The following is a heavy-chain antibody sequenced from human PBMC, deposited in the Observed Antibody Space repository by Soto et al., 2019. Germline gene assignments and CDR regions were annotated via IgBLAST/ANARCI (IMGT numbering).Heavy chain of an antibody. D-gene: IGHD2-21*02. CDR3: ARGSGGGNSRSKDAFDI. J-gene: IGHJ3*02. CDR1: GFTFSSYG. V-gene: IGHV3-33*01. CDR2: IWYDGSNK. Sequence: QVQLVESGGGVVQPGRSLRLSCAASGFTFSSYGMHWVRQAPGKGLEWVAVIWYDGSNKYYADSVKGRFTISRDNSKNTLYLQMNSLRAEDTAVYYCARGSGGGNSRSKDAFDIWGQGTMVTVSS.